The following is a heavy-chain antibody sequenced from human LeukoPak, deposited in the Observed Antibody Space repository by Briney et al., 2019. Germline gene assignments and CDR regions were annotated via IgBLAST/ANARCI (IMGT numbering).Heavy chain of an antibody. Sequence: GGSLRLSCAASGFTFSRYWMSWVRQAPGKGLEWVANIKQDGSEKYYVDSVKGRFTISRDNSKNTLYLQMNSLRAKDTALYYCARGDVSSPLDYWGQGTLVTVSS. CDR3: ARGDVSSPLDY. V-gene: IGHV3-7*01. CDR2: IKQDGSEK. CDR1: GFTFSRYW. J-gene: IGHJ4*02.